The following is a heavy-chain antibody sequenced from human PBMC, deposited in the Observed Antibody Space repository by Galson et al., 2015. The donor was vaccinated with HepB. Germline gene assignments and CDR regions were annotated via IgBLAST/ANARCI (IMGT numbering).Heavy chain of an antibody. J-gene: IGHJ4*02. CDR1: GFSFSSYS. CDR3: VVGLDY. V-gene: IGHV3-64D*06. D-gene: IGHD1-26*01. Sequence: SLRLSCAGSGFSFSSYSIHWVRQAPGKGLTYVSVINNDGNNTYYADLVEGRFTISRDNSKNTLYLQMTSLRVEDTAVYFCVVGLDYWGQGTHVTVPS. CDR2: INNDGNNT.